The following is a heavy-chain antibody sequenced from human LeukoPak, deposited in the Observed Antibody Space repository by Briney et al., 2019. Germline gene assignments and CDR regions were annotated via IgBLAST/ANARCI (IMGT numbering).Heavy chain of an antibody. CDR3: ARDSGRHYGSGSYYDY. CDR2: IIPILGIA. D-gene: IGHD3-10*01. Sequence: GASVKVSCKASGGTFSSYAISWVRQAPGQGLEWMGRIIPILGIANYAQKFQGGVTITADKSTSTAYMELSSLRSEDTAVYYCARDSGRHYGSGSYYDYWGQGTLVTVSS. J-gene: IGHJ4*02. CDR1: GGTFSSYA. V-gene: IGHV1-69*04.